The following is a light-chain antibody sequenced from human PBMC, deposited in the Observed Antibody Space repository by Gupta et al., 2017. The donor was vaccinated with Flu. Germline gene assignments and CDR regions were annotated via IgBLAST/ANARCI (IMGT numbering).Light chain of an antibody. Sequence: SFDLTQPPSVSVSPGQTASITCSGDKLGDKYACWYHQKPGQSPVLVIYQDTKRPSGIPERFSGSNSGNTATLTISGTQAMDEADYYCQAWDSNTVVFGGGTKLTVL. J-gene: IGLJ2*01. CDR3: QAWDSNTVV. CDR2: QDT. CDR1: KLGDKY. V-gene: IGLV3-1*01.